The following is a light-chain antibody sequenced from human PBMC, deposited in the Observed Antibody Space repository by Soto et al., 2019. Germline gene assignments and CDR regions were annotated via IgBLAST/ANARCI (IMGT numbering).Light chain of an antibody. CDR1: QGIGNN. Sequence: DIQMTQSPSSLSASVGDRVTITCRASQGIGNNLAWYQQKRGKVPKVLIYTASTLHSGVPSRFSGSGSGTDFTLTINSLQPEDVATYFCQKYDSVPWSFGQGTRVEI. V-gene: IGKV1-27*01. CDR3: QKYDSVPWS. J-gene: IGKJ1*01. CDR2: TAS.